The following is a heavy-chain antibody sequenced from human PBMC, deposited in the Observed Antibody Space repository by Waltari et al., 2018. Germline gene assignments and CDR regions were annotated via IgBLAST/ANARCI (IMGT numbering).Heavy chain of an antibody. V-gene: IGHV3-33*01. Sequence: QVQLVESGGGVVQPGRSLRLSCAASGFTFSSYGMHWVRQAPGKGLEWVAVIWYDGSNKYYADSVKGRFTISRDNSKNTLYLQMNSLRAEDTAVYYCARDSGGSGWSTFDYWGQGTLVTVSS. CDR2: IWYDGSNK. D-gene: IGHD6-19*01. CDR3: ARDSGGSGWSTFDY. J-gene: IGHJ4*02. CDR1: GFTFSSYG.